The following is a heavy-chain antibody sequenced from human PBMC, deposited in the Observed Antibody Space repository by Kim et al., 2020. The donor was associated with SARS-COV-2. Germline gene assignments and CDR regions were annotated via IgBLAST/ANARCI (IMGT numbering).Heavy chain of an antibody. CDR3: AKQSSGGQYFVS. Sequence: GGSLRLSCAASGFSFGDYGMHWVRQAPGKGLEWVSGLSENSGSIGYADSVKGRFTISRDNAKNSLYLQMNSLRPEDTALYFCAKQSSGGQYFVSWGQG. CDR1: GFSFGDYG. D-gene: IGHD6-25*01. J-gene: IGHJ4*02. CDR2: LSENSGSI. V-gene: IGHV3-9*01.